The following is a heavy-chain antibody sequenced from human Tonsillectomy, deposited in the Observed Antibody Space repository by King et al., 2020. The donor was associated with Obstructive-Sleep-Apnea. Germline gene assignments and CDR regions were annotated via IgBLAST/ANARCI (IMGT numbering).Heavy chain of an antibody. J-gene: IGHJ6*02. D-gene: IGHD6-19*01. CDR3: AKDPHRSGWHNLYYYSSGMDV. CDR1: GFTFSSYG. Sequence: VQLVESGGGVVQPGRSLRLSCAASGFTFSSYGMHWVRQAPGKGLEWVAVISYDGSNKYYADSVKGRFTISRDNSKNTLYLQMNSMRAEDTAVYYCAKDPHRSGWHNLYYYSSGMDVWGQGTTVTVSS. V-gene: IGHV3-30*18. CDR2: ISYDGSNK.